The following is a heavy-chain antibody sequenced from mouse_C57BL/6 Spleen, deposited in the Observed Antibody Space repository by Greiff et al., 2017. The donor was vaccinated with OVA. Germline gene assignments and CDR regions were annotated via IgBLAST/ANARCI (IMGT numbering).Heavy chain of an antibody. Sequence: QVQLQQPGAELVKPGASVKLSCKASGYTFTSYWMHWVKQRPGQGLEWIGMIHPNSGSTNYNEKFKSKATLTVDKSSSTAYMQLSSLTFEDSAVYYCARSAYDPYAMDYWGQGTSVTVSS. CDR2: IHPNSGST. J-gene: IGHJ4*01. CDR3: ARSAYDPYAMDY. D-gene: IGHD2-3*01. V-gene: IGHV1-64*01. CDR1: GYTFTSYW.